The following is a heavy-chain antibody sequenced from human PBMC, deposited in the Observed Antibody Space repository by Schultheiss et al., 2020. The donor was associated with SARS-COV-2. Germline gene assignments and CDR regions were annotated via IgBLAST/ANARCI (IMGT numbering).Heavy chain of an antibody. CDR2: ISPRYDDI. J-gene: IGHJ6*02. V-gene: IGHV3-48*01. CDR3: AKDSGSSSPLRVDYYYGMDV. Sequence: GGSLRLSCAASGFTFSSYGMHWVRQAPGKGLEWVSYISPRYDDIYYADSVMGRFTISRDNSKNTLYLQMNSLRAEDTAVYYCAKDSGSSSPLRVDYYYGMDVWGQGTTVTVSS. D-gene: IGHD6-6*01. CDR1: GFTFSSYG.